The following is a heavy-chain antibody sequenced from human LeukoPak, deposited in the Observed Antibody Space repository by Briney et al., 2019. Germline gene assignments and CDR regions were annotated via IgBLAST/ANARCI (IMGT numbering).Heavy chain of an antibody. CDR3: ARDFRYSGSYHHWFDP. J-gene: IGHJ5*02. D-gene: IGHD1-26*01. Sequence: PGGSLRLSCAASGFTFSAYSINWVRQAPGRGLEWVSSISSSGTYIYYADSVKGRFTISRDNAENSLSLQMNSLRAEDTAVYYCARDFRYSGSYHHWFDPWGQGTLVTVSS. CDR1: GFTFSAYS. V-gene: IGHV3-21*01. CDR2: ISSSGTYI.